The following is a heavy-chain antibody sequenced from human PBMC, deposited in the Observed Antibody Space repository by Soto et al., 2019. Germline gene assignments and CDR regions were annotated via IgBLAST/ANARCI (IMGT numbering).Heavy chain of an antibody. V-gene: IGHV3-21*01. CDR3: ARDLALAGND. D-gene: IGHD6-19*01. CDR2: ISSTSSYT. Sequence: WGSLRLSCAASGFTFRSYAMNLVRQTQEKGLEWVSSISSTSSYTHYSDSVKGRFTISRDNANNSLFLQMNSLRAEDTATYYCARDLALAGNDWGQGVLVTVSS. J-gene: IGHJ4*02. CDR1: GFTFRSYA.